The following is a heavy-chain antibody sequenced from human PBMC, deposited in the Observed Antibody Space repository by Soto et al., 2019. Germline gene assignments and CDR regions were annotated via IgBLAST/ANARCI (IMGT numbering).Heavy chain of an antibody. J-gene: IGHJ4*02. CDR1: GFTFSNYA. CDR2: IGGSGSGA. D-gene: IGHD5-12*01. CDR3: AKEFLDVRYSGCQYYFDT. V-gene: IGHV3-23*01. Sequence: EVQLLESGGGLVQPGGSLRLSCAASGFTFSNYAMSWVRQAPGKGLEWVSGIGGSGSGAFYADSVKDRFTISRDNSKYTLDLQMNSLKAEDAAIYYCAKEFLDVRYSGCQYYFDTWGQGTLVTISS.